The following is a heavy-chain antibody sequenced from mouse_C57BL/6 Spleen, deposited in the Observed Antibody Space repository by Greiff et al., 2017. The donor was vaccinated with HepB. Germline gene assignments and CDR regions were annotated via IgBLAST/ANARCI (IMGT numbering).Heavy chain of an antibody. CDR1: GFSLSTSGMG. V-gene: IGHV8-12*01. CDR3: ARREDGKDYFDY. Sequence: QVTLKECGPGILQSSQTLSLTCSFSGFSLSTSGMGVSWIRQPSGKGLEWLAHIYWDDDKRYNPSLKSRLTISKDTSRNQVFLKITSVDTADTATYYCARREDGKDYFDYWGQGTTLTVSS. D-gene: IGHD1-1*01. CDR2: IYWDDDK. J-gene: IGHJ2*01.